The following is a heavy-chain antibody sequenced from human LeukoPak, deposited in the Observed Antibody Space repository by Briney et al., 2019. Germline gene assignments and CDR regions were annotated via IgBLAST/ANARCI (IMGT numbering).Heavy chain of an antibody. Sequence: GGSLRLSCAASGFTFSSYAMSWVRQAPGKGLEWVSAISGSGGSTYYADSVKGRFTISRDNSKNTLYLQMNSLRSEDTAVYYCAIQAGVAATRARGYYYYGMDVWGQGTTVTVSS. CDR2: ISGSGGST. J-gene: IGHJ6*02. CDR1: GFTFSSYA. D-gene: IGHD2-15*01. CDR3: AIQAGVAATRARGYYYYGMDV. V-gene: IGHV3-23*01.